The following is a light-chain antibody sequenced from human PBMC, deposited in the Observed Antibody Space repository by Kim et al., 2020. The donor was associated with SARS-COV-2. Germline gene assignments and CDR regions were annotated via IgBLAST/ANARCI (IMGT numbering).Light chain of an antibody. CDR3: QQRSNCPPIT. V-gene: IGKV3-11*01. Sequence: EIVLTQSPATLSLSPGERATLSCRASQSVSSYLAWYQQKPGQAPRLLIYDASNRATGIPARFSGSGSGTDFTLTISSLEPEDLAVYYCQQRSNCPPITFGQGTRLEIK. CDR1: QSVSSY. CDR2: DAS. J-gene: IGKJ5*01.